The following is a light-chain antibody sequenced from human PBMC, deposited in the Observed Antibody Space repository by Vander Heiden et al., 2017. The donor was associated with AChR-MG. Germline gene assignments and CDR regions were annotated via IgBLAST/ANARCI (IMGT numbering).Light chain of an antibody. J-gene: IGKJ1*01. CDR3: QHENSSSRT. V-gene: IGKV1-5*03. CDR1: ESISSW. CDR2: KAS. Sequence: DIQMTQYPSTLSASVRDRVIITCRASESISSWLAWYQQKPGKAPKVLIYKASTLESGVPSRFSGRGSGTDFTLIISSLEPDDFATYYCQHENSSSRTFGQGTKVEIK.